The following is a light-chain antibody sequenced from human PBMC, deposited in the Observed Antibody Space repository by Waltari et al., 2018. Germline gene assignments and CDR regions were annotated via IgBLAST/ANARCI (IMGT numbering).Light chain of an antibody. V-gene: IGLV1-47*01. J-gene: IGLJ3*02. CDR3: ASWDDSLSVGV. CDR2: RNN. Sequence: QSVLTQPPSASGTPGQRVTISCSGSISNLGTNYVYWYQQFPGTAPKLFIQRNNQRPSGVPDRFSGSKSGTSASLAISGLRSEDEADYCCASWDDSLSVGVFGGGTKLTVL. CDR1: ISNLGTNY.